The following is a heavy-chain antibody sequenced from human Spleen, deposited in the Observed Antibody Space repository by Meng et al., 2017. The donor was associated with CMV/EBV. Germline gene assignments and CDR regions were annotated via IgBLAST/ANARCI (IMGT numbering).Heavy chain of an antibody. V-gene: IGHV3-21*04. CDR1: GLTFSTSR. J-gene: IGHJ3*02. CDR3: ARGRVYSSSSDAFDI. Sequence: GESLKISCAASGLTFSTSRVNWVRQAPGKGLEWVSCISSSSDNYIKNADAVEGRFTMSGDNAKNSLYLQMNSLRAEDTALYHCARGRVYSSSSDAFDIWGQGTMVTVSS. D-gene: IGHD6-6*01. CDR2: ISSSSDNYI.